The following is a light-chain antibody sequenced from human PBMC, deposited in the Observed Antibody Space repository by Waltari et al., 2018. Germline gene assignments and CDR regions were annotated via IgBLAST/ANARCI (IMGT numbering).Light chain of an antibody. V-gene: IGKV1-8*01. Sequence: AIRITQSPYSLSASTGDRDTITCRASQGISSYLAWYQQKPGKAPKLLIYAASTLQSGVPSRFSGSGSGTDFTLTISCLQSEDFATYYCQQYYSYPLMYTFGQGTKLEIK. CDR3: QQYYSYPLMYT. J-gene: IGKJ2*01. CDR1: QGISSY. CDR2: AAS.